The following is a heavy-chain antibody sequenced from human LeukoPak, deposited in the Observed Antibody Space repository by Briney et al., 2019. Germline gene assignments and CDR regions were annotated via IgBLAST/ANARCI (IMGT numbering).Heavy chain of an antibody. J-gene: IGHJ6*02. Sequence: PGGSLRPSCAASGFIFSTSPMSWVRQPPGKGLEWVSAMNNGPGATFYRDSVRGRFTISRDDSKSTLYLQMNSLRAEDTGTYYCAKTHYDLLNVWGQGTTVTVSS. CDR3: AKTHYDLLNV. V-gene: IGHV3-23*01. CDR1: GFIFSTSP. CDR2: MNNGPGAT. D-gene: IGHD3-9*01.